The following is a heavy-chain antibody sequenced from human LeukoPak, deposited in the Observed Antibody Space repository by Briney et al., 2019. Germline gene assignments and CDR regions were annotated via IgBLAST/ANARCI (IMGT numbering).Heavy chain of an antibody. D-gene: IGHD3-3*01. V-gene: IGHV3-23*01. CDR1: GFTLSSYA. CDR2: ISGSGGST. CDR3: AKPMYYDFWSGPLFDY. J-gene: IGHJ4*02. Sequence: PGGSLRLSCAASGFTLSSYAMSWVRQAPGKGLEWVSAISGSGGSTYYADSVKGRFTISRDNSKNTLYLQMNSLRAEDTAVYYCAKPMYYDFWSGPLFDYWGQGTLVTVSS.